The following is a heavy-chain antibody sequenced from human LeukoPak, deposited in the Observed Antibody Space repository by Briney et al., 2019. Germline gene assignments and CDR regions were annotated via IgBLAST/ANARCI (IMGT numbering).Heavy chain of an antibody. J-gene: IGHJ4*02. V-gene: IGHV1-2*02. CDR1: GYTFTSYY. Sequence: ASVKVSCKASGYTFTSYYMHWVRQAPGQGLEWMGWINPNSGGTNYAQKFQGRVTMTRDTSISTAYMELSRLRSDDTAVYYCATNNRWDIVVVPAATPFDYWGQGTLVTVSS. CDR2: INPNSGGT. D-gene: IGHD2-2*02. CDR3: ATNNRWDIVVVPAATPFDY.